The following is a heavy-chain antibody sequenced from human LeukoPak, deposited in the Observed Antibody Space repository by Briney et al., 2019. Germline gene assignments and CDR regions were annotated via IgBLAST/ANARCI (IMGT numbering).Heavy chain of an antibody. CDR3: ARGYALFEY. V-gene: IGHV3-7*01. CDR2: IKQDGNER. D-gene: IGHD5-12*01. Sequence: GGSLRLSCAASGFTFSSYWMSWVRQAPGKGLEWVANIKQDGNERYYVDSVKGRFTISRDNAKNSLYLQMNSLRAEDTAIYYCARGYALFEYWGQGTLVTASS. CDR1: GFTFSSYW. J-gene: IGHJ4*02.